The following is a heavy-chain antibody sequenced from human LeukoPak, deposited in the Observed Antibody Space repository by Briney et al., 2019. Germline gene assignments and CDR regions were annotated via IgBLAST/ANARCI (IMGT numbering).Heavy chain of an antibody. CDR2: IWYDGSNK. Sequence: PGGSLRLSCAASGFTFSSYGMHWVRQTPGKGLEWVAVIWYDGSNKYYADSVKGRFTISRDNSKNTLYLQMNSLRAEDTAVYYCARDAYYYDSSGYAGAFDIWGQGTMVTVSS. D-gene: IGHD3-22*01. CDR3: ARDAYYYDSSGYAGAFDI. J-gene: IGHJ3*02. V-gene: IGHV3-33*01. CDR1: GFTFSSYG.